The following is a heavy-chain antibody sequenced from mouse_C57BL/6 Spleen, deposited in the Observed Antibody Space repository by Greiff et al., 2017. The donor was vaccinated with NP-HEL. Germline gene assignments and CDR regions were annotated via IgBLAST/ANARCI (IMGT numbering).Heavy chain of an antibody. CDR3: ARQDYSNDGEYYAMDY. D-gene: IGHD2-5*01. CDR1: GFTFSDYG. Sequence: EVKVVESGGGLVKPGGSLKLSCAASGFTFSDYGMHWVRQAPEKGLEWVAYISSGSSTIYYADTVKGRFTISRDNAKNTLFLQMTSLRSEDTAMYYCARQDYSNDGEYYAMDYWGQGTSVTVSS. CDR2: ISSGSSTI. J-gene: IGHJ4*01. V-gene: IGHV5-17*01.